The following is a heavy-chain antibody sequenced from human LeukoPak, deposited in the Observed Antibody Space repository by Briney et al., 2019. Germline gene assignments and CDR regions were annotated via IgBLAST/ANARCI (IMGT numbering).Heavy chain of an antibody. J-gene: IGHJ2*01. CDR2: IYYSGST. V-gene: IGHV4-59*08. D-gene: IGHD5-18*01. Sequence: PSETLSLTCTVSGGSITSYNWSWIRQPPGTGLEWIGYIYYSGSTNYNPSLKSRVTISVDTSKNQFSLNLTSVTAADTAVYYCARHGYSSGSGYFDLWGRGTLVTVSS. CDR3: ARHGYSSGSGYFDL. CDR1: GGSITSYN.